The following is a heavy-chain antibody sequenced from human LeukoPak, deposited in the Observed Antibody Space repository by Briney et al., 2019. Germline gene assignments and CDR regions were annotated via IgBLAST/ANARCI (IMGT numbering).Heavy chain of an antibody. V-gene: IGHV3-7*01. CDR1: GFTFRDYW. CDR3: ARWRRDQSEFAF. CDR2: IKRDGSFA. J-gene: IGHJ4*02. D-gene: IGHD5-12*01. Sequence: PGGSLRLSCAPSGFTFRDYWMAWLRQAPGKGLEGVANIKRDGSFAEYGDSLEGRLIISRDNGESSLFLQMSSMRVEATAVYHCARWRRDQSEFAFWGQGTLVTVSS.